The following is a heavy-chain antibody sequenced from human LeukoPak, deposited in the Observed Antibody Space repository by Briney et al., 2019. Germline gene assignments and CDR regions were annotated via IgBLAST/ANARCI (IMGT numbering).Heavy chain of an antibody. D-gene: IGHD3-16*01. CDR1: GASIQTNF. Sequence: SETLSLTCTVSGASIQTNFWSWLRRPPGKGLEWIGYIHHSGNTNYNPSLRSRVTILIDTPTKQFSLRLNSVTAADTALYYCARADLYDTSLFFDYWGQGILVTVSS. CDR2: IHHSGNT. J-gene: IGHJ4*02. CDR3: ARADLYDTSLFFDY. V-gene: IGHV4-59*01.